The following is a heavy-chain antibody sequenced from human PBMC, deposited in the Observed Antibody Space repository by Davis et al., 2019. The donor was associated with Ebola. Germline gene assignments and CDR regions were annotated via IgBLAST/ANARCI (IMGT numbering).Heavy chain of an antibody. Sequence: GGSLRLSCAASGFTFDDYAMHWVRQAPGKGLEWVSGISWNSGSIGYADSVKGRFTISRDNAKNSLYLQMNSLRAEDTAVYYCARALDSRKNYYYYGMDVWGQGTTVTVSS. CDR3: ARALDSRKNYYYYGMDV. CDR1: GFTFDDYA. J-gene: IGHJ6*02. CDR2: ISWNSGSI. D-gene: IGHD1-1*01. V-gene: IGHV3-9*01.